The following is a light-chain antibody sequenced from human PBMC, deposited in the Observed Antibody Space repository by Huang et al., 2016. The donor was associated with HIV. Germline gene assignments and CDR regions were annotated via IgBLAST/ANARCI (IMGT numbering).Light chain of an antibody. CDR1: QSVSSN. Sequence: EIVMTQSPATLSVSPGERATLSCGASQSVSSNLAWYQQKPGQTPRRLIFGASTRATGVPARFSGSGSGTDFTLTISSLQSEDFAVYYCQQYDNWPPTFGQGTKVEI. V-gene: IGKV3-15*01. J-gene: IGKJ1*01. CDR2: GAS. CDR3: QQYDNWPPT.